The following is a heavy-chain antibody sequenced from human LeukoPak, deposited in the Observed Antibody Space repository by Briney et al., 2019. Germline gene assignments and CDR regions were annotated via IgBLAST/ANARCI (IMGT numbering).Heavy chain of an antibody. CDR2: MNPNSGNT. CDR1: GYTFTSYD. V-gene: IGHV1-8*03. J-gene: IGHJ6*03. CDR3: ARGPAAIKDYYYYMDV. Sequence: EASVKVSCKASGYTFTSYDINWVRQATGQGLEWMGWMNPNSGNTGYAQKFQGRVTITRNTSISTAYMELSSLRSEDTAVYYCARGPAAIKDYYYYMDVWGKGTTVTVSS. D-gene: IGHD2-2*01.